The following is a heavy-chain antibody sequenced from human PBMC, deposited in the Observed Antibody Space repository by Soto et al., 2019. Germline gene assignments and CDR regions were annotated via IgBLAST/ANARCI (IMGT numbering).Heavy chain of an antibody. J-gene: IGHJ4*02. D-gene: IGHD5-12*01. CDR2: IYYTGST. CDR1: GASIRSGGYY. CDR3: ARIEMASIK. Sequence: SETLSLTCSVSGASIRSGGYYWSWLRQSPGKGLEWIGHIYYTGSTFYSPSLKSRLTISLDTPKNQFSLDLNSVTIADTAMYYCARIEMASIKWGRGTLVTVS. V-gene: IGHV4-31*03.